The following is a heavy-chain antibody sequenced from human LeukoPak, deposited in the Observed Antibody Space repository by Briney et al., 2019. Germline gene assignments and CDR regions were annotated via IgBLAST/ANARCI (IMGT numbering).Heavy chain of an antibody. D-gene: IGHD3-10*01. CDR3: ARLYYGSGSPFDY. CDR1: GYTFTGYY. Sequence: AASVKVSCKASGYTFTGYYMHWVRQAPGQGLEWMGWINPNSGGTNYARKFQGRVTMTRDTSISTAYMELSRLRSDDTAVYYCARLYYGSGSPFDYWGQGTLVTVSS. J-gene: IGHJ4*02. CDR2: INPNSGGT. V-gene: IGHV1-2*02.